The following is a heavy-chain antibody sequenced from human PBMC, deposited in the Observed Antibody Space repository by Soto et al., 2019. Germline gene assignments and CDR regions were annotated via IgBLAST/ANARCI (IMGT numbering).Heavy chain of an antibody. CDR2: VYPGDSNT. V-gene: IGHV5-51*01. D-gene: IGHD3-16*01. CDR1: GYRFTTCW. J-gene: IGHJ6*02. CDR3: ARAPTIGTVWGRDYSSFLDV. Sequence: LKISCKASGYRFTTCWIAWVRQMPGRGLEWMGIVYPGDSNTKYGPSFQGRITISADRSINTAYLQWSSLEASDTAMYCCARAPTIGTVWGRDYSSFLDVWGQGTTVTVSS.